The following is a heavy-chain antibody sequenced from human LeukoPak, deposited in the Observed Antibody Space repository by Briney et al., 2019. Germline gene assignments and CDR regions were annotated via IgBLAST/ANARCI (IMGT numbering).Heavy chain of an antibody. D-gene: IGHD5-18*01. Sequence: SETLSLTCTVSGGSISSSSYYWGWIRQPPGKGLEWIGSIYYSGSTYYNPSLKSRVTISVDTSKNQFSLKLSSVTAADTAVYYCARHASGGYSYGSGNWFDPWGQGTLVTVSS. V-gene: IGHV4-39*01. CDR3: ARHASGGYSYGSGNWFDP. J-gene: IGHJ5*02. CDR2: IYYSGST. CDR1: GGSISSSSYY.